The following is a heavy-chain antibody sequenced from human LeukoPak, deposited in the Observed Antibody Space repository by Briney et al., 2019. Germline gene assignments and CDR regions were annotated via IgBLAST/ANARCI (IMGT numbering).Heavy chain of an antibody. D-gene: IGHD6-19*01. CDR1: GYSISSGYY. J-gene: IGHJ6*02. V-gene: IGHV4-38-2*02. CDR2: IYHSGST. Sequence: SETLSLTCTVSGYSISSGYYWGWIRQPPGKGLEWIGSIYHSGSTYYNPSLKSRVTISVDTSKNQFSLKLSSVTAADTAVYYCARGLYSSGWYYYGMDVWGQGTTVTVSS. CDR3: ARGLYSSGWYYYGMDV.